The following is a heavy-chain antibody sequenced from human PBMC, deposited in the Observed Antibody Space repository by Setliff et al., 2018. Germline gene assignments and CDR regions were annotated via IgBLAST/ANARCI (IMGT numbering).Heavy chain of an antibody. J-gene: IGHJ3*02. CDR1: GESFSNNY. CDR3: SRPHGGDYAFDI. Sequence: PSETLSLTCRVYGESFSNNYWSWIRQTPGKGLEWIGESNHGGSTSYHPSLKSRLTMSVDTSKNQFSLKLTSVTAADTAVYYCSRPHGGDYAFDIWGQGTMVTVSS. CDR2: SNHGGST. V-gene: IGHV4-34*01. D-gene: IGHD4-17*01.